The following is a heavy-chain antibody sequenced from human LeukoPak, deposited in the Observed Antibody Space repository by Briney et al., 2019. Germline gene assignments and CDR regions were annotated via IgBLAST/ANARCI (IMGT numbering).Heavy chain of an antibody. J-gene: IGHJ4*02. CDR2: MSDSGST. CDR1: GGSISSFY. CDR3: ARHTGARYSSGWPPFDY. Sequence: SETLSLTCTVSGGSISSFYWSWIRQPPGKGLEWIGSMSDSGSTNYNPSLKSRLTISVDTSKDEVSLNLSSVTAADTAVYYCARHTGARYSSGWPPFDYWGQGTLVTVSS. V-gene: IGHV4-59*08. D-gene: IGHD6-19*01.